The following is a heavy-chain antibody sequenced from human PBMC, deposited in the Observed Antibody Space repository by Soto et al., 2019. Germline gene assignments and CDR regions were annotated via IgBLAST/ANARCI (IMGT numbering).Heavy chain of an antibody. CDR3: ATVWFLEWPNAPYYYYYMDV. Sequence: ASVKVSCKVSGYTLTELSMHWVRQAPGKGLEWMGGFDPEDGETIYAQKFQGRVTMTEDTSTDTAYMELSSLRSEDTAVYYCATVWFLEWPNAPYYYYYMDVWGKGTTVTVSS. V-gene: IGHV1-24*01. J-gene: IGHJ6*03. D-gene: IGHD3-3*01. CDR1: GYTLTELS. CDR2: FDPEDGET.